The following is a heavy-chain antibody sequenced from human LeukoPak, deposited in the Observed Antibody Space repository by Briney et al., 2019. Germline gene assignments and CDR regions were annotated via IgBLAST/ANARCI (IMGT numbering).Heavy chain of an antibody. CDR1: GNSFGDYY. D-gene: IGHD3-10*01. CDR2: IYTSWST. J-gene: IGHJ5*01. Sequence: SETLSLTCTVSGNSFGDYYWSWIRQPAGKGLEWIGRIYTSWSTTYNPSLKSRVTISVDTSKHQFSLNLMAVTATHTPVYYCARRPRGVFIKSWFDSGGQGTLVTGSS. CDR3: ARRPRGVFIKSWFDS. V-gene: IGHV4-4*07.